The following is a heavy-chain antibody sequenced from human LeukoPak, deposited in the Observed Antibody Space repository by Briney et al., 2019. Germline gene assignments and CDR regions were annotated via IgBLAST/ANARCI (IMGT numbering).Heavy chain of an antibody. V-gene: IGHV3-21*01. CDR1: GFTFSSYT. Sequence: GGSLRLSCAASGFTFSSYTMNWVRQAPGKGLEWVSYISSSSSYIYYADSVKGRFTISRDNAENSLYLQMDSLRAEDTAVYYCARAGGYASSWAYWGQGTLVTVSS. D-gene: IGHD5-12*01. J-gene: IGHJ4*02. CDR3: ARAGGYASSWAY. CDR2: ISSSSSYI.